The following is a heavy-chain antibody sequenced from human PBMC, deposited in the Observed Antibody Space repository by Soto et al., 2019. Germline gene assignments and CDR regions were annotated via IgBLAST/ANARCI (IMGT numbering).Heavy chain of an antibody. CDR3: ATVANGSYDWFDP. V-gene: IGHV3-74*01. CDR2: INSDGSRT. D-gene: IGHD1-26*01. Sequence: EVQLVESGGGLGQPGGSLRLSCAASGFTFSTYWMHWVRQAPGKGLVWVSRINSDGSRTNYADSVKGRFTTFRDNAKNTVYLQLNSLTAEDTAVYYCATVANGSYDWFDPWGQGTLVTVSS. J-gene: IGHJ5*02. CDR1: GFTFSTYW.